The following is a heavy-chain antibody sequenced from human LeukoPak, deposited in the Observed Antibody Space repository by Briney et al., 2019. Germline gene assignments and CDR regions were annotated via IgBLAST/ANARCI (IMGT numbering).Heavy chain of an antibody. V-gene: IGHV3-23*01. CDR2: ISGSGGST. J-gene: IGHJ6*02. CDR1: GFTFSSYW. D-gene: IGHD6-19*01. Sequence: GGSLRLSCAASGFTFSSYWMSWVRQAPGKRLEWVSAISGSGGSTYYADSVKGRFTISRDNSKNTLYLQMNSLRAEDTAVYYCAKDLGLGGWYEKYYYYGMDVWGQGTTVTVSS. CDR3: AKDLGLGGWYEKYYYYGMDV.